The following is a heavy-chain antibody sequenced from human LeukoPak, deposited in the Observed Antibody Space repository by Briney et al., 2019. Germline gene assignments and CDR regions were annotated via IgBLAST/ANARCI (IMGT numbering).Heavy chain of an antibody. D-gene: IGHD3-10*01. CDR3: ARGGVTMVRGHPIDY. CDR2: TNHSGST. CDR1: GGSFSGYY. Sequence: SETLSLTCAVYGGSFSGYYWSWIRQPPGKGLEWIGETNHSGSTNYNPSLKSRVTISVDTSKNQFSLKLSSVTAADTAVYYCARGGVTMVRGHPIDYWGPGTLVTVSS. J-gene: IGHJ4*02. V-gene: IGHV4-34*01.